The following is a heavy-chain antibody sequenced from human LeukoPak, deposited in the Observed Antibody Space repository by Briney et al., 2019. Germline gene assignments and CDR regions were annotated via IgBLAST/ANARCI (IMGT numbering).Heavy chain of an antibody. CDR1: GYTFTSYD. Sequence: ASVKVSCKASGYTFTSYDNNWMRQATGQGLEWMGWMNPNSGNTGYAQKFQGRVTMTRNTSISTAYMELSSLRSEDTAVYYCARALGYCSSTSCYADYWGQGTLVTVSS. D-gene: IGHD2-2*01. J-gene: IGHJ4*02. V-gene: IGHV1-8*01. CDR3: ARALGYCSSTSCYADY. CDR2: MNPNSGNT.